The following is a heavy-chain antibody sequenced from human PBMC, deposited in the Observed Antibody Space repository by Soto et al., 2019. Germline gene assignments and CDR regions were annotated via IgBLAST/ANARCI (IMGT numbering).Heavy chain of an antibody. D-gene: IGHD3-22*01. V-gene: IGHV3-30-3*01. CDR3: ARGGYYYDSSGPFDY. CDR2: ISYDGSNK. J-gene: IGHJ4*02. CDR1: GFTFSSCA. Sequence: GGSLRLSCAASGFTFSSCAMHWVRQAPGKGLEWVAVISYDGSNKYYADSVKGRFTISRDNSKNTLYLQMNSLRAEDTAVYYCARGGYYYDSSGPFDYWGQGTLVTVSS.